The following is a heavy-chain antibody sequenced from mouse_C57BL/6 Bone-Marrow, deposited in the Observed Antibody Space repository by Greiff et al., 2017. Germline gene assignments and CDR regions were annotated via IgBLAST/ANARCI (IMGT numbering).Heavy chain of an antibody. CDR1: GYTFTSYW. D-gene: IGHD1-1*01. J-gene: IGHJ3*01. V-gene: IGHV1-55*01. Sequence: QVQLQQPGAELVKPGASVKMSCKASGYTFTSYWITWVKQRPGQGLEWIGDIYPGSGSTNYNEKFKSKATLTVDTSSSTAYMQLSSLTSEDSAVXYCATYYYGSSPFAYWGQGTLVTVSA. CDR3: ATYYYGSSPFAY. CDR2: IYPGSGST.